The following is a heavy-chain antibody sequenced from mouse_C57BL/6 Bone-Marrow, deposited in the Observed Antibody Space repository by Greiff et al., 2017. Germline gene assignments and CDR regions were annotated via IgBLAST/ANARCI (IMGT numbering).Heavy chain of an antibody. J-gene: IGHJ1*03. CDR2: IYPGNSDT. D-gene: IGHD1-1*01. CDR3: TRGRKYITTVGWYFDV. V-gene: IGHV1-5*01. CDR1: GYTFTSYW. Sequence: EVQLQESGTVLARPGASVKMSCKTSGYTFTSYWMHWVKQRTGQGLEWIGAIYPGNSDTSYNQKFKGKAKLTAVTSASTAYMELSSLTNEDSAVYYCTRGRKYITTVGWYFDVWGTGTTVTVSS.